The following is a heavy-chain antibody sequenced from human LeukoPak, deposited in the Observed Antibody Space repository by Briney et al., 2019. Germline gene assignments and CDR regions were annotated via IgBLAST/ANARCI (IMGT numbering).Heavy chain of an antibody. D-gene: IGHD3-22*01. CDR3: ARDLRYYYDSSGYVHFDY. V-gene: IGHV3-20*04. Sequence: GGSLRLSCAASGFTFDDYGMSWVRQAPGKGLEWVSGINWNGGSTGYADSVTGRFTISRDHAKNSLYLQMNSLRAEDTALYYCARDLRYYYDSSGYVHFDYWGQGTLVTVSS. J-gene: IGHJ4*02. CDR2: INWNGGST. CDR1: GFTFDDYG.